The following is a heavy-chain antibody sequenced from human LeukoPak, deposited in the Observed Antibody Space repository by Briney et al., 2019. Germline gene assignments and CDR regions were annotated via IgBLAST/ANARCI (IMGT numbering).Heavy chain of an antibody. V-gene: IGHV3-30*18. CDR1: GFTFSSYG. D-gene: IGHD1-1*01. Sequence: GGSLRLSCAASGFTFSSYGMHWVRQAPGKGLEWVAVISYDGCNKYYADSVKGRFTISRDNSKNTLYLQMNSLRAEDTAVYYCAKSNEIYFDYWGQGTLVTVSS. J-gene: IGHJ4*02. CDR3: AKSNEIYFDY. CDR2: ISYDGCNK.